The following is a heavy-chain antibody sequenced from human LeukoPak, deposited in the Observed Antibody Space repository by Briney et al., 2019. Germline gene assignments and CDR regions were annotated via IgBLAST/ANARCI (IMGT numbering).Heavy chain of an antibody. CDR1: GFTFSSYS. D-gene: IGHD1-14*01. V-gene: IGHV3-21*01. CDR2: ISSSSSHI. Sequence: PGGSLRLSCAASGFTFSSYSINWVRQAPGKGLEWVSSISSSSSHIYYADSVKGRFTISRDNAKNSLYLQMNSLRAEDTAVYYCARLPGPYYYYYMDVWGKGTTVTVSS. CDR3: ARLPGPYYYYYMDV. J-gene: IGHJ6*03.